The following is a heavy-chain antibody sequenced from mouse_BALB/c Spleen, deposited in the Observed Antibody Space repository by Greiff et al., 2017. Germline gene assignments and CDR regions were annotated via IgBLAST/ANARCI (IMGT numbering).Heavy chain of an antibody. D-gene: IGHD1-1*01. J-gene: IGHJ1*01. CDR3: ASDYYGSSYWYFDV. CDR1: GFSLTSYG. CDR2: IWAGGST. Sequence: VQLQQSGPGLVAPSQSLSITCTVSGFSLTSYGVHWVRQPPGKGLEWLGVIWAGGSTNYNSALMSRLSISKDNSKSQVFLKMNSLQTDDTAMYYCASDYYGSSYWYFDVWGAGTTVTVSS. V-gene: IGHV2-9*02.